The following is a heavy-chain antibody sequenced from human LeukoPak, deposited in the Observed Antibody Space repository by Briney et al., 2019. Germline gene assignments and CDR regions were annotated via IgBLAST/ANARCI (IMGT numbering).Heavy chain of an antibody. CDR1: GFTFSSYW. V-gene: IGHV3-7*01. J-gene: IGHJ4*02. CDR3: ARGPIYYDSSGYWEPRYFDY. Sequence: PGGSLRLSCAASGFTFSSYWMSWVRQAPGKGLEWVANIKQDGSEKYYVDSVKGRFTISRDNAKNSLYLQMNSLRAGDTAVYYCARGPIYYDSSGYWEPRYFDYWGQGTLVTVSS. CDR2: IKQDGSEK. D-gene: IGHD3-22*01.